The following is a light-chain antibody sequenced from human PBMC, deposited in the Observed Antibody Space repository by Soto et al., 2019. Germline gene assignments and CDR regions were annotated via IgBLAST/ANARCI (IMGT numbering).Light chain of an antibody. CDR2: DAS. Sequence: EIVLTQSPATLSLSPWERATLSCRASRSVSSYLAWYQQKPGQAPRLLIYDASNRATGIPARFSGSGSGTDFTLTISSLEPEDFAVYYCQQRSNWPPAFGQGTRLEIK. V-gene: IGKV3-11*01. J-gene: IGKJ5*01. CDR3: QQRSNWPPA. CDR1: RSVSSY.